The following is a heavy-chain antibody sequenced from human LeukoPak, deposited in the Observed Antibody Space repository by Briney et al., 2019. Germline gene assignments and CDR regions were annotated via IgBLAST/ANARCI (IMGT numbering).Heavy chain of an antibody. J-gene: IGHJ4*02. CDR2: ISWDGSDT. V-gene: IGHV3-43*01. D-gene: IGHD3-9*01. CDR1: GFTFDDYT. CDR3: AKAFDILTGPPDY. Sequence: PGGSLRLSCAASGFTFDDYTMHWVRQAPGKGLEWVSLISWDGSDTYYADSVKGRFTISRDNSKNSLYLQMNSLRHEDTALYYCAKAFDILTGPPDYWGQGTLVTVSS.